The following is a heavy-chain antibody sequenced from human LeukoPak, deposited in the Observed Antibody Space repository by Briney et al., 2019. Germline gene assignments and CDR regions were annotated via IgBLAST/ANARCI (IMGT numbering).Heavy chain of an antibody. D-gene: IGHD3-22*01. J-gene: IGHJ4*02. CDR3: ARVGWVYDSSGYPDY. Sequence: GASVKVSCKASGYTFTSYGISWVRQAPGQGLERMGWISAYNGNTNYAQKLQGRVTMTTDTSTSTACMELRSLRSDDTAVYYCARVGWVYDSSGYPDYWGQGTLVTVSS. CDR1: GYTFTSYG. CDR2: ISAYNGNT. V-gene: IGHV1-18*01.